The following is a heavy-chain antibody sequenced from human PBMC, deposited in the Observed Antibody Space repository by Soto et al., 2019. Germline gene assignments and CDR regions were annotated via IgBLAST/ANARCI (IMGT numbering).Heavy chain of an antibody. CDR1: GGSISSYY. D-gene: IGHD2-2*01. J-gene: IGHJ6*03. V-gene: IGHV4-59*01. CDR2: IYYSGST. Sequence: SETLSLTCTVSGGSISSYYWSWIRQPPGKGLEWIGYIYYSGSTNYNPSLKSRVTISVDTSKNQFSLKLSSVTAADTAVYYCASHDIVVVPAARHYYYMDVWGKGTTVTVSS. CDR3: ASHDIVVVPAARHYYYMDV.